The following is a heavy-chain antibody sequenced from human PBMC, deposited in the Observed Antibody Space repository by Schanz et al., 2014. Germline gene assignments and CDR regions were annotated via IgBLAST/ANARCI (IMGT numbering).Heavy chain of an antibody. J-gene: IGHJ3*01. CDR3: ARELPGVVAFDS. CDR2: IKSDGSST. CDR1: GFTFSSYW. V-gene: IGHV3-74*01. Sequence: DVHLLESGGGLVQPGGSLRLSCAASGFTFSSYWMHWVRQVPGKGLVWVSRIKSDGSSTSYADSVKGRFTMSRDNSKNTMYLQINNLRADDTAVYYCARELPGVVAFDSWGQGTMVTVSS. D-gene: IGHD7-27*01.